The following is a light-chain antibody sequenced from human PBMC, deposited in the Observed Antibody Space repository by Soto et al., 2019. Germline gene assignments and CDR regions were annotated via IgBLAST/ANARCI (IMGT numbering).Light chain of an antibody. J-gene: IGKJ4*01. V-gene: IGKV2-28*01. CDR1: QSLLHSNGYNY. Sequence: DIVMTQSPVSLPITTGEPASISCRSSQSLLHSNGYNYLDWYLQKPGQSPQLLVYLGSNRASGVPDRFSGSGSGTDFTLKISRVEAEDVGVYYCMQALQSPLTFGGGTKLEIK. CDR3: MQALQSPLT. CDR2: LGS.